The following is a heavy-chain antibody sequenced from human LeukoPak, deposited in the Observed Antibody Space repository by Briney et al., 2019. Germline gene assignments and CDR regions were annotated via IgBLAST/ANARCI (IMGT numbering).Heavy chain of an antibody. V-gene: IGHV1-58*01. CDR2: IVVGSDNT. CDR3: AAPYSSTWFDY. CDR1: GFTFTSRSA. D-gene: IGHD6-13*01. J-gene: IGHJ4*02. Sequence: SVKVSCKASGFTFTSRSAVQWVRQARGQRLEWKGWIVVGSDNTNYAQKFQERVTITRDMSTSTAYMELSSLRSEDTAVYYCAAPYSSTWFDYWGQGTLVTVSS.